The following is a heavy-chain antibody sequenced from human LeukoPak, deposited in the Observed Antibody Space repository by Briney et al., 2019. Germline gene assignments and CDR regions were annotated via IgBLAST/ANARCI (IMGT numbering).Heavy chain of an antibody. CDR3: ARRSGIAVAGAFDY. J-gene: IGHJ4*02. CDR1: GFTFSNYA. D-gene: IGHD6-19*01. CDR2: ISGSGDST. V-gene: IGHV3-23*01. Sequence: GGSLRLSCAASGFTFSNYAVRWVRQAPGKGLEWVSGISGSGDSTYYADSVKGRFTISRDNSKNTLYLQMNSLRAEDTAVYYCARRSGIAVAGAFDYWGQGTLVTVSS.